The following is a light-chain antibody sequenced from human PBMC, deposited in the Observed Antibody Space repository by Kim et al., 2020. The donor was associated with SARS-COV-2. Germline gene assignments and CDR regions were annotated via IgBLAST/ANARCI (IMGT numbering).Light chain of an antibody. Sequence: ALGQTVRITCQGDSLRSYYASWYQQKPGQAPVLVIYGKNNRPSGIPDRFSGSSSGNTASLTITGAQAEDEADYYCNSRDSSGNRWVFGEGTKLTVL. CDR2: GKN. CDR3: NSRDSSGNRWV. J-gene: IGLJ3*02. CDR1: SLRSYY. V-gene: IGLV3-19*01.